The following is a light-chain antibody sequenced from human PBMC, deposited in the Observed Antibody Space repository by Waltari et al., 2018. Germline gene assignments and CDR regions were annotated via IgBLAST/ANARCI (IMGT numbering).Light chain of an antibody. J-gene: IGKJ4*01. CDR1: QSLLHSDGKTY. CDR3: MQSIQFPVT. V-gene: IGKV2D-29*02. CDR2: ELS. Sequence: DIVMTQTLLSLSVTPGQAAAISCKSSQSLLHSDGKTYLYWYLQKPGQSPHLLIYELSNRFPGVPDRFSGTGSGTDFTLKISRVEAEDVGVYYCMQSIQFPVTFGGGTKVEIK.